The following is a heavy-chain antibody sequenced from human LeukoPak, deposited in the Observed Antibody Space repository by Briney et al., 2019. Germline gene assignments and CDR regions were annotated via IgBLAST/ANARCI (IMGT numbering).Heavy chain of an antibody. D-gene: IGHD2-2*01. Sequence: GGSLRLSCAASGFTFSSYWKSWVRQAPGKGLEWVANIKQDGSEKYYVDSVKGRFTISRDNAKNSLYLQMNSLRAEDTAVYYCARDFGGYCSSSNCYLGWLDYWGQGTLVTVSS. J-gene: IGHJ4*02. CDR2: IKQDGSEK. CDR1: GFTFSSYW. CDR3: ARDFGGYCSSSNCYLGWLDY. V-gene: IGHV3-7*01.